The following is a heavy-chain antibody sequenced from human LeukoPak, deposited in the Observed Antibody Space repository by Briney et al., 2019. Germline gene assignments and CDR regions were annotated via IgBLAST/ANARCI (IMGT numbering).Heavy chain of an antibody. V-gene: IGHV4-38-2*02. J-gene: IGHJ5*02. Sequence: PSETLSLTCTVSGYSITSGYFWGWIRQPPGRGLKWIGSIWHSGNTYYNPSLKSRVTISLDTSKNQISLRLSSVTAADTAVYYCARPYYYDSRIDPWGQGILVTVSS. CDR1: GYSITSGYF. D-gene: IGHD3-22*01. CDR3: ARPYYYDSRIDP. CDR2: IWHSGNT.